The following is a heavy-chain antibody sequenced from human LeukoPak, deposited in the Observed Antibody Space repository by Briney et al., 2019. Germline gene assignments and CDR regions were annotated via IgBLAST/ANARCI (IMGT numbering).Heavy chain of an antibody. V-gene: IGHV1-2*02. CDR3: WWFGELSKDY. CDR2: INPNSGGT. J-gene: IGHJ4*02. D-gene: IGHD3-10*01. Sequence: ASVKVSCKASGYTLTGYYMHWERQAPGQGLEWMGWINPNSGGTNYAQKFQGRVTMTRDTSISTAYMELSRLRSDDTAVYYCWWFGELSKDYWGQGTLVTVSS. CDR1: GYTLTGYY.